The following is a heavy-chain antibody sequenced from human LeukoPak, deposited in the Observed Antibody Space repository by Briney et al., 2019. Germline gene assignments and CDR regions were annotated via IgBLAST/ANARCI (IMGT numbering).Heavy chain of an antibody. J-gene: IGHJ4*02. D-gene: IGHD3-22*01. CDR3: ARLVKDYDSSGYYYGNRFDY. CDR2: MYYRGST. CDR1: GGSISSFY. V-gene: IGHV4-59*08. Sequence: SETLSLTCTVSGGSISSFYWSWIRQPPGKGLEWIGYMYYRGSTNYNPSLKSRVTISEDTSKNQFSLKLTSVTAADTAVYYCARLVKDYDSSGYYYGNRFDYWGQGSLVTVSS.